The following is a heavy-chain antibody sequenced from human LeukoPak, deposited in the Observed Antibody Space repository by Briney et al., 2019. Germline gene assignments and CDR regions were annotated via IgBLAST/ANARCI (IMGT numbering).Heavy chain of an antibody. D-gene: IGHD1-1*01. J-gene: IGHJ6*03. V-gene: IGHV4-4*09. CDR3: ARSNLYTYYYYPDV. Sequence: SETLSLTCTVSGGSISGYYWSWIRQPPGKGLEWIGYIYTSGSTNYNPSLKSRVTISVDTSKNQFSLKLSSVTAADTAVYYCARSNLYTYYYYPDVWGKGTTVTVSS. CDR2: IYTSGST. CDR1: GGSISGYY.